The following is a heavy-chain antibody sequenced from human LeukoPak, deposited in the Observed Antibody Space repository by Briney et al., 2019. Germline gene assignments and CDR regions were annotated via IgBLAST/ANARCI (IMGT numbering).Heavy chain of an antibody. V-gene: IGHV4-31*03. J-gene: IGHJ4*02. CDR3: ARLFCTSTCSYGGGIDY. CDR2: IYYSGST. CDR1: GGSISSSGYF. Sequence: SETLSLTCTVSGGSISSSGYFWSWIRQLPGEGLEWIGYIYYSGSTYNNPSLESRVTISLDTSKHQFSLKLTSVTAADTAVYYCARLFCTSTCSYGGGIDYWGQGTLVTVSS. D-gene: IGHD2-2*01.